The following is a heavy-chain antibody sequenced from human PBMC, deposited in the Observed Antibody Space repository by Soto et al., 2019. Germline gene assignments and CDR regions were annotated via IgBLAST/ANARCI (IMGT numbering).Heavy chain of an antibody. CDR1: GGSFSGYY. J-gene: IGHJ4*02. CDR2: INYSGST. CDR3: ARTTRMTTMIDY. D-gene: IGHD4-17*01. Sequence: SETLSLTCAVYGGSFSGYYWSWIRQPPGKGLEWIGEINYSGSTNYNPSLKSRLTMSLDMSKKQFSLRLTSVTAADTAVYFCARTTRMTTMIDYWGQGTQVTVSS. V-gene: IGHV4-34*10.